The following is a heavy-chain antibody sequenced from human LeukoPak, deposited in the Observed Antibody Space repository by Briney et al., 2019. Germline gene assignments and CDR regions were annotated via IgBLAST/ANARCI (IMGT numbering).Heavy chain of an antibody. CDR2: IYYSGST. Sequence: IPSETLSLTCTVSGGSISSSSYYWGWIRQPPGKGLEWIGSIYYSGSTKYNPSFKSRVTISVDASKNQFSVMLSSVTAADTAVYYCARGIGWSPDHWGQGILVTVSS. D-gene: IGHD1-26*01. CDR1: GGSISSSSYY. J-gene: IGHJ4*02. CDR3: ARGIGWSPDH. V-gene: IGHV4-39*07.